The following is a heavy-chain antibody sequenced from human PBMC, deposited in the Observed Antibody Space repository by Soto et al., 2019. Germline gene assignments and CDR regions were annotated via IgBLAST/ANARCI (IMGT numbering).Heavy chain of an antibody. V-gene: IGHV1-18*01. CDR2: ISAYNGNT. CDR1: GYTFTSYG. D-gene: IGHD3-9*01. J-gene: IGHJ6*02. CDR3: ARDSGLRYFDWYLEAVERYYCGMDV. Sequence: QVQLVQSGAEVKKPGASVKVSCKASGYTFTSYGISWVRQAPGQGLEWMGWISAYNGNTNYAQKLQGRVTMTTDTSPSAAYRELRSWRSDAPAVYYCARDSGLRYFDWYLEAVERYYCGMDVWGQGTTVTVSS.